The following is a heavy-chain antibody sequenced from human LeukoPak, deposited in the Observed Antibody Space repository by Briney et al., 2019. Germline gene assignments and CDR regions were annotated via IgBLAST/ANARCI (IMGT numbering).Heavy chain of an antibody. Sequence: ASVKVSCKASEYTFTAYYIHWVRQGPGQGPEWMGWINPNSGDTKYGQKFQGRVTMTRDTSINTAYMEVTGLISDDTAVYYCARVGSSGWYVHPTLDYWGQGTLVTVSS. CDR3: ARVGSSGWYVHPTLDY. CDR1: EYTFTAYY. CDR2: INPNSGDT. V-gene: IGHV1-2*02. J-gene: IGHJ4*02. D-gene: IGHD6-19*01.